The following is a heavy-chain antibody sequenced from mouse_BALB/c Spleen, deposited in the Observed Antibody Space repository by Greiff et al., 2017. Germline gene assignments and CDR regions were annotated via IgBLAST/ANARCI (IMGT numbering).Heavy chain of an antibody. Sequence: DVKLVESGGGLVKPGGSLKLSCAASGFTFSSYAMSWVRQSPEKRLEWVAEISSGGSYTYYPDTVTGRFTISRDNAKNTLYLEMSSLRSEDTAMYYCAKLGRNYYAMDYWGQGTSVTVSS. J-gene: IGHJ4*01. V-gene: IGHV5-9-4*01. CDR3: AKLGRNYYAMDY. CDR1: GFTFSSYA. CDR2: ISSGGSYT. D-gene: IGHD4-1*01.